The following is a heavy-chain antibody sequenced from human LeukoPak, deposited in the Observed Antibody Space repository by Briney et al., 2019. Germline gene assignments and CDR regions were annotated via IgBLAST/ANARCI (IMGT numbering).Heavy chain of an antibody. D-gene: IGHD3-10*01. CDR3: ARDRWFGPPYYYYYMDV. CDR1: GGSISSYY. Sequence: SETLSLTCTVSGGSISSYYWNWIRQPPGKGLEWIGYIYYSGTTNYNPSLKSRVTISVDTSKNQFSLKLSSVTAADTAVYYCARDRWFGPPYYYYYMDVWGKGTTVTISS. V-gene: IGHV4-59*01. J-gene: IGHJ6*03. CDR2: IYYSGTT.